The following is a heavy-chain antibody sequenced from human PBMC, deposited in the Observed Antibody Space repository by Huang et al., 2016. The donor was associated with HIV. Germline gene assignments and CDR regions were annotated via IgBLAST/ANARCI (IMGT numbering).Heavy chain of an antibody. CDR3: ARDHHDFWRGYRRMYFFDH. J-gene: IGHJ4*02. V-gene: IGHV4-59*11. CDR2: IDYSGST. CDR1: GGSISTHY. D-gene: IGHD3-3*01. Sequence: QVQLQESGPGLVKPSETLSLTCTVSGGSISTHYWSWIRQPPGKGMGWSGSIDYSGSTNYSPSLKSRVTILLDTSKNQFSLRVNSVTAADTAMYYCARDHHDFWRGYRRMYFFDHWGQGTLVTVSS.